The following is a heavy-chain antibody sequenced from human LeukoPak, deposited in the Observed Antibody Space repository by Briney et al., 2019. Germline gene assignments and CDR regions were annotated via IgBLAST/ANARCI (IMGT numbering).Heavy chain of an antibody. CDR2: INSDGSST. J-gene: IGHJ4*02. V-gene: IGHV3-74*01. CDR3: ARVKDDSSGYPDY. Sequence: GSLRLSCAASGFTFSSYWMHWVRQAPGKGLVWVSRINSDGSSTSYADSVKGRFTISRDNAKNTLYLQMNSLRAEDTAVYYCARVKDDSSGYPDYWGQGTLVTVSS. D-gene: IGHD3-22*01. CDR1: GFTFSSYW.